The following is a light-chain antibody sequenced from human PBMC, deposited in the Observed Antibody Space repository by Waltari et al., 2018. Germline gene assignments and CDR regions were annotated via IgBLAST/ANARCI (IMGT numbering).Light chain of an antibody. CDR2: AVS. CDR1: GSDVGGYDY. V-gene: IGLV2-14*01. CDR3: SSYTTTTLLV. J-gene: IGLJ1*01. Sequence: QSALTQPASVSGSPGQSITISCTGSGSDVGGYDYASWYQQHPGKAPKLIIYAVSNRPSGVSNRFSGSKSGNTASLTISGLQAEDEAYYYCSSYTTTTLLVFGTGTRVIV.